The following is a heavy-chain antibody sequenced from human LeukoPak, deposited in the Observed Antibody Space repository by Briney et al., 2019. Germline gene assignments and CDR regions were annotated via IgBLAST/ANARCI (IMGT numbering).Heavy chain of an antibody. CDR3: ARLLIYCSSTSCHFDY. J-gene: IGHJ4*02. D-gene: IGHD2-2*01. V-gene: IGHV4-39*01. CDR2: IYYSGIT. Sequence: PSETLSLTCTVSGGSISSSNYYWGWTRQPPGKGREWMGSIYYSGITYYNPSLKSRVTISLDTSNNQFSLKLSSVTAADTAMYYCARLLIYCSSTSCHFDYWGQGTLVSVSS. CDR1: GGSISSSNYY.